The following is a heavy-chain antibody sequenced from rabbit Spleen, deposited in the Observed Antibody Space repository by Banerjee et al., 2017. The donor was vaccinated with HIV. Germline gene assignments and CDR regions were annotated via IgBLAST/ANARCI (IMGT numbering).Heavy chain of an antibody. D-gene: IGHD1-1*01. Sequence: QSLEESGGDLVKPRASLTLTCTASGFSFSAGYYMCWVRQAPGKWLEWIACIDTNDGDTDYANWPKGRFTISKTSSTTVTLQMTSLTAADTATYFCARNYVNAFDPWGPGTLVTVS. CDR1: GFSFSAGYY. CDR2: IDTNDGDT. CDR3: ARNYVNAFDP. J-gene: IGHJ2*01. V-gene: IGHV1S40*01.